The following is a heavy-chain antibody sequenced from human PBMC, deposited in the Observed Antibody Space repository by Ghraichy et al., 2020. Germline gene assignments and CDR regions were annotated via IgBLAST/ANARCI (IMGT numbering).Heavy chain of an antibody. Sequence: GESLNISCAASGFTFSSYAMSWVRQAPGKGLEWVSAISGSGGSTYYADSVKGRFTISRDNSKNTLYLQMNSLRAEDTAVYYCAKDLDGDYVFGYYFDYWGQGTLVTVSS. CDR1: GFTFSSYA. J-gene: IGHJ4*02. CDR3: AKDLDGDYVFGYYFDY. D-gene: IGHD4-17*01. V-gene: IGHV3-23*01. CDR2: ISGSGGST.